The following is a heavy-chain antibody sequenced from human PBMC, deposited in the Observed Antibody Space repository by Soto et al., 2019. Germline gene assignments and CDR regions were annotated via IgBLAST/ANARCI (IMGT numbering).Heavy chain of an antibody. J-gene: IGHJ4*02. V-gene: IGHV4-59*08. Sequence: QVQLQESGPGLVKPSETLSLTCTVSGGSISSYYWSWIRQPPGKGLEWIGYIYYSGSTNYNPSLKSRVTESVDPSKNQFSLNLNAMTAADTAVYYCAIHNYGSGRTYFDYWVQGTLVTVSS. CDR3: AIHNYGSGRTYFDY. CDR2: IYYSGST. D-gene: IGHD3-10*01. CDR1: GGSISSYY.